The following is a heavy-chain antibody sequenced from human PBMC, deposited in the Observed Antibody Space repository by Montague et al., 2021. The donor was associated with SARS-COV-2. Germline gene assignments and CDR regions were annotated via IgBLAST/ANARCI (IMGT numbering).Heavy chain of an antibody. Sequence: TLSLTSTVSGGSISTSIYYWSWIRQPAGKGLEWIGRIRTTGHTDYNSSLESRVIMSVGTSTNQFSLSLTSVTAADTAVYFCARFGGGTLEFDLWGQGTLVTVSS. J-gene: IGHJ4*02. V-gene: IGHV4-61*02. CDR3: ARFGGGTLEFDL. CDR1: GGSISTSIYY. D-gene: IGHD3-10*01. CDR2: IRTTGHT.